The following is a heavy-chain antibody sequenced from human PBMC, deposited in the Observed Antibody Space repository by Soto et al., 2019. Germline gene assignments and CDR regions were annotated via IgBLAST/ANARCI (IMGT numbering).Heavy chain of an antibody. CDR1: GFTFSSYA. Sequence: GGSLRLSCAASGFTFSSYAMSWVRQAPGKGLEWVSAISGSGGSTYYADTVKGRFTISRDNSKNTLYLQMNSLRAEDTAVYYCAKRRPYSSSWYEDYWGQGTLVTVSS. CDR2: ISGSGGST. V-gene: IGHV3-23*01. J-gene: IGHJ4*02. CDR3: AKRRPYSSSWYEDY. D-gene: IGHD6-13*01.